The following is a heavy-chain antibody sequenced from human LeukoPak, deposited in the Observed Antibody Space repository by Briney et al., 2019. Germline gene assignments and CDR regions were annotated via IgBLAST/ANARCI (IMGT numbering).Heavy chain of an antibody. CDR3: ARDSYGGTTGY. CDR1: GYTFTSYG. CDR2: TSAYNGNT. Sequence: ASVKVSSKASGYTFTSYGISWVRRAPGQGLEWMGWTSAYNGNTNYAQILQGRVTMTTDTSTSTAYMELRSLRSDDTAVYYCARDSYGGTTGYWGQGTLVTVSS. J-gene: IGHJ4*02. V-gene: IGHV1-18*01. D-gene: IGHD4-23*01.